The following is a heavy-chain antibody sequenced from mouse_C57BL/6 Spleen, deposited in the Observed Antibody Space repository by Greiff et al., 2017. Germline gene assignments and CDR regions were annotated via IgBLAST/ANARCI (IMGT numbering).Heavy chain of an antibody. J-gene: IGHJ2*01. CDR3: AGDFDYDEDAPFDY. CDR2: ISAVGSYT. D-gene: IGHD2-4*01. V-gene: IGHV5-4*01. Sequence: EVKVEESGGGLVKPGGSLKLSCAASGFTFSSYSMSWVRQTPGKRLEWVATISAVGSYTYYPNNVKGRFTISRDNAKNNKYLQMSHLKSEDTAMYYCAGDFDYDEDAPFDYWGQGTTLTVSS. CDR1: GFTFSSYS.